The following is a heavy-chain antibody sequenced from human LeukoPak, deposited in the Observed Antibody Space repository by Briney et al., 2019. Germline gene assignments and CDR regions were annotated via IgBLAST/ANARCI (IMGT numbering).Heavy chain of an antibody. CDR3: ATLEFGELFTATDY. CDR1: GYTFISYG. D-gene: IGHD3-10*01. J-gene: IGHJ4*02. V-gene: IGHV1-2*02. CDR2: INPNSGGT. Sequence: ASVKVSCKASGYTFISYGISWVRQAPGQGLEWMGWINPNSGGTNYAQKFQGRVTMTRDTSISTAYMELSRLRSDDTAVYYCATLEFGELFTATDYWGQGTLVTVSS.